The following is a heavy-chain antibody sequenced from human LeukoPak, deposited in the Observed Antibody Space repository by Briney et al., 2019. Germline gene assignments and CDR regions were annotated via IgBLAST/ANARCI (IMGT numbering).Heavy chain of an antibody. CDR3: ARRRQRGYSSSWYVDAFDI. CDR2: IYPGDSDT. V-gene: IGHV5-51*01. CDR1: GYSFTSYW. J-gene: IGHJ3*02. D-gene: IGHD6-13*01. Sequence: GESLKISCKGSGYSFTSYWIGWVRQMPGKGLEWMGIIYPGDSDTRYSPSFQGQVTISADKSISTAYLQWSSLKASDTAMYYCARRRQRGYSSSWYVDAFDIWGQGTMVTVCS.